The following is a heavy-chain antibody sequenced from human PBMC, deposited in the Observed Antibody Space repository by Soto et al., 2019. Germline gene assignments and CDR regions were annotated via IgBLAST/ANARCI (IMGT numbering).Heavy chain of an antibody. V-gene: IGHV1-8*01. D-gene: IGHD3-22*01. CDR1: GYTFTSYD. J-gene: IGHJ6*02. CDR3: ARGPYYDSSGYYYYYYGMDV. CDR2: MNPNSGNT. Sequence: VKVSCKASGYTFTSYDINWVRQATGQGLEWMGWMNPNSGNTGYAQKFQGRVTMTRNTSISTAYMELSSLRSEDTAVYYCARGPYYDSSGYYYYYYGMDVWGQGTTVTVSS.